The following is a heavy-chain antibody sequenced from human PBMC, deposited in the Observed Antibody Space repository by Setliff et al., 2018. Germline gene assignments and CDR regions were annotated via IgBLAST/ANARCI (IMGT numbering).Heavy chain of an antibody. Sequence: ASVKVSCKASGYTFTSYYMHWVRQAPGQGLEWMGIINPSGGSTSYAQRFQGRVIITRDMSTSTVYMELSSLRSEDTAVYYCAVNSGYDTSYARFDYWGQGTLVTVSS. D-gene: IGHD5-12*01. CDR2: INPSGGST. CDR1: GYTFTSYY. CDR3: AVNSGYDTSYARFDY. J-gene: IGHJ4*02. V-gene: IGHV1-46*01.